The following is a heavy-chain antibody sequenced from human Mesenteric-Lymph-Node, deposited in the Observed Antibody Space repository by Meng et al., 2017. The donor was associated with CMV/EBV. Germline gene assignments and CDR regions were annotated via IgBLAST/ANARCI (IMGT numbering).Heavy chain of an antibody. CDR3: ASGFGSAWYGAYFFDY. CDR2: ISSSGSTI. V-gene: IGHV3-48*03. CDR1: GFTFSSYE. Sequence: GESLKISCAASGFTFSSYEMNWVRQAPGKGLERVSYISSSGSTIYYADSVKGRFTISRDNAKNSLYLQMNSLRAEDTAVYYCASGFGSAWYGAYFFDYWGQGRLVTVSS. D-gene: IGHD6-19*01. J-gene: IGHJ4*02.